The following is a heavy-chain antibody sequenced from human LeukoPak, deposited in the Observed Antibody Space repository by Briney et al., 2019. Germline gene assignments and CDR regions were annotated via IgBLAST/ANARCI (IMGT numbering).Heavy chain of an antibody. V-gene: IGHV3-30*02. CDR1: GFTFSRHG. J-gene: IGHJ4*02. CDR3: AKDKAFLAGYFDY. Sequence: GGSLRLSCAASGFTFSRHGMHWVRQAPGKGLEWVAFIRYDASDKYYADSVKGRFTISRDNSKNTLYLQMNSLRPEDTAVYYCAKDKAFLAGYFDYWGQGNLVTISS. CDR2: IRYDASDK.